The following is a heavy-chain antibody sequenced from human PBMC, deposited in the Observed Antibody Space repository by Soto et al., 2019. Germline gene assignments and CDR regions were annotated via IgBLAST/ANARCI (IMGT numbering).Heavy chain of an antibody. CDR3: AKVIGLGYCSGGSCYSLAFDI. J-gene: IGHJ3*02. Sequence: PGGSLRLSCAASGFTFSSYAMSWVRQAPGKGLEWVSAISGSGGSTYYADSVKGRFTISRDNSKNTLYLQMNSLRAEDKAVYYCAKVIGLGYCSGGSCYSLAFDIWGQGTMVTVSS. V-gene: IGHV3-23*01. D-gene: IGHD2-15*01. CDR2: ISGSGGST. CDR1: GFTFSSYA.